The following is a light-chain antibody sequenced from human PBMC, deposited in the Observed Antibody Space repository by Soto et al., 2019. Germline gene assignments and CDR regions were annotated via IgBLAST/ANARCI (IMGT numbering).Light chain of an antibody. CDR3: SSYTCSSSHVV. CDR2: DVS. J-gene: IGLJ2*01. V-gene: IGLV2-14*01. CDR1: SSDVGGYNY. Sequence: QSALTQPASVSGSPGQSITISCTGTSSDVGGYNYVSWYQQHPGKAPKLMIYDVSNRPSGVSDRFSGSKSSNTASLTISWLQAEDEVEYYCSSYTCSSSHVVFGGGTKLTVL.